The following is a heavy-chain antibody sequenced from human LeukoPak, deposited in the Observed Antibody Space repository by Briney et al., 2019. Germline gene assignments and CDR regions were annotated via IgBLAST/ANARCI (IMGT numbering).Heavy chain of an antibody. Sequence: GGSLRLSCAASGFTFSSYGMHWVRQAPGKGLEWVAVISYDGSNKYYADSVKGRFTISRDNAKNSLYLQMNSLRAEDTAVYYCAREDEYCSSTSRRDPAFDYWGQGTLVTVSS. CDR3: AREDEYCSSTSRRDPAFDY. CDR2: ISYDGSNK. V-gene: IGHV3-30*03. J-gene: IGHJ4*02. D-gene: IGHD2-2*01. CDR1: GFTFSSYG.